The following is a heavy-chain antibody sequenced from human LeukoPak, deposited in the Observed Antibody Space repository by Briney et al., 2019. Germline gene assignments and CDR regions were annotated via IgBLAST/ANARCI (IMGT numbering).Heavy chain of an antibody. J-gene: IGHJ3*01. Sequence: GPVKVSCKPSGYTFTAYYLHLVRQAPGQGLEWMGWIEPNTGDTHYAQNFQDRVTMTWDTSVSTAYMELSSLTSDDTAVYYCASKGDGSCDSSHCQGAFDLWGQGSMVTISS. CDR1: GYTFTAYY. V-gene: IGHV1-2*02. CDR3: ASKGDGSCDSSHCQGAFDL. CDR2: IEPNTGDT. D-gene: IGHD2-21*01.